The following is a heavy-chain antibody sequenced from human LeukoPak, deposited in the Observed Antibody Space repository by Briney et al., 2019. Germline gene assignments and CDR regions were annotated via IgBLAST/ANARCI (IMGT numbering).Heavy chain of an antibody. J-gene: IGHJ4*02. CDR2: INQDASAR. D-gene: IGHD1-7*01. CDR3: AKWEIRGTAHQLDY. CDR1: GFTLSSHW. V-gene: IGHV3-7*01. Sequence: GGSLRLSCAASGFTLSSHWMTWVRQAPGKGLEWVANINQDASARYYADSVKGRFTISRDNAKNSVFLQMNSLRTEDTAVYYCAKWEIRGTAHQLDYWGQGALVTVSS.